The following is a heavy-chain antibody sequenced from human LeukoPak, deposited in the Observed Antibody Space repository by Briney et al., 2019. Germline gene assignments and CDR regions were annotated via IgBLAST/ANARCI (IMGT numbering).Heavy chain of an antibody. CDR1: GGSICNSSYY. J-gene: IGHJ4*02. CDR2: IYYSGST. Sequence: SETLSLTCTVSGGSICNSSYYWGWIRQPPGKGLEWIGSIYYSGSTYYNPSLKSRVTISVDTSKNQFSLKLSSVTAADTAVYYCASSSVQSYYFDYWGQGTLVTVSS. V-gene: IGHV4-39*07. CDR3: ASSSVQSYYFDY. D-gene: IGHD3-10*01.